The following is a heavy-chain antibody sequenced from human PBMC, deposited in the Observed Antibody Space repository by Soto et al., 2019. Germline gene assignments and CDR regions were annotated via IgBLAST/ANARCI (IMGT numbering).Heavy chain of an antibody. V-gene: IGHV1-18*01. D-gene: IGHD3-3*01. CDR2: ITAFNGNT. CDR3: ERIIQSDFWSGYYYFFDY. J-gene: IGHJ4*02. CDR1: GYTFTDYG. Sequence: QVHLVQSGAEVEKPGASVKVSCKASGYTFTDYGISWVRQAPGQGLQWMGWITAFNGNTKYAQQFQGRVTMTTDTSASTAYMELRSLESDDTAVYYCERIIQSDFWSGYYYFFDYWGQGTLVTVSS.